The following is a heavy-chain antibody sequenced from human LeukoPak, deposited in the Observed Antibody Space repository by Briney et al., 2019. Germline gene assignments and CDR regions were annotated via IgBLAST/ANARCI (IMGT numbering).Heavy chain of an antibody. J-gene: IGHJ4*02. D-gene: IGHD3-16*02. CDR2: ISAYNGNT. CDR3: AREKGYVWGNYRYSPDY. CDR1: GYTFNNFA. Sequence: GASVKVSCKGSGYTFNNFAINWVREAPGQGLEWMGRISAYNGNTNYAQKFLGRVTMTTETSTSTIYMELRRLRSDDTAVYYCAREKGYVWGNYRYSPDYWGQGTLVTVSS. V-gene: IGHV1-18*01.